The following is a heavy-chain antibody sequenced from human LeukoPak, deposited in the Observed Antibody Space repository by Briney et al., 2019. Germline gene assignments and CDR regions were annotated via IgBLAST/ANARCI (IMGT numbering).Heavy chain of an antibody. J-gene: IGHJ6*02. Sequence: ASVKVSCKASGYTFTGYYMHWVRQAPGQGLEWMGWINPNSGGTNYAQKFQGRVTMTTDTSTSTAYMELRSLGSDDTAVYYCARDRTTETVPYYYGLDVWGQGTTVTVSS. D-gene: IGHD1-14*01. CDR2: INPNSGGT. V-gene: IGHV1-2*02. CDR1: GYTFTGYY. CDR3: ARDRTTETVPYYYGLDV.